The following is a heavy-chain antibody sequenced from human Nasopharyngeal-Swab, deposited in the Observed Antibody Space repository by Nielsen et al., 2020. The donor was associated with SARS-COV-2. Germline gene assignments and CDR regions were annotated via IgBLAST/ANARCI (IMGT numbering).Heavy chain of an antibody. J-gene: IGHJ4*02. D-gene: IGHD3/OR15-3a*01. CDR2: IYHIGST. Sequence: WIRQPPGKGLEWIGEIYHIGSTNYIPSLKSRVTISVDKSKNQFSLKLSSVTAADTAVYYCATRRHGHWGQGTLVTVSS. CDR3: ATRRHGH. V-gene: IGHV4-4*02.